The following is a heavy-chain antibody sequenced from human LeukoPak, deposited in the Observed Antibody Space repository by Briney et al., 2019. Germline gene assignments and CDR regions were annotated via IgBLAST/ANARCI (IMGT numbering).Heavy chain of an antibody. D-gene: IGHD2-15*01. J-gene: IGHJ3*02. CDR1: GGSISSGSYY. Sequence: PSQTLSLTCTVSGGSISSGSYYWRWLRQPAGTGLEWIGRIYTSGSTNYNPSLKSRVTISVDTSKNQFSLKLSSVTAADTAVYYCAGKVVVAAKYGAFDIWGQGTMVTVSS. CDR2: IYTSGST. V-gene: IGHV4-61*02. CDR3: AGKVVVAAKYGAFDI.